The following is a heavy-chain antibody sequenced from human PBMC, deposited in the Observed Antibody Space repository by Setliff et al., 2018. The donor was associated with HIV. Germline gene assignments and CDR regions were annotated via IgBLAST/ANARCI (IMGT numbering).Heavy chain of an antibody. J-gene: IGHJ6*02. CDR2: IYHSGST. D-gene: IGHD6-13*01. CDR3: ARRYSSSWFYYYYGMDV. V-gene: IGHV4-38-2*01. Sequence: PSETLSLTCAVSGYSISSGYYWGWIRQPPGKGLEWIGSIYHSGSTYYNPSLKSRVTISVDTSKNQFSLKLSSVTAADTAVYYCARRYSSSWFYYYYGMDVWGQGPTVTVSS. CDR1: GYSISSGYY.